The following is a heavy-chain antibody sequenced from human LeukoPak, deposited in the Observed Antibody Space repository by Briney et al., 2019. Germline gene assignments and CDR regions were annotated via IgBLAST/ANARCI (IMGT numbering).Heavy chain of an antibody. CDR3: ARDVTLGNFDY. CDR2: ISSSSSYK. CDR1: GFTFSSYS. V-gene: IGHV3-21*01. D-gene: IGHD3-16*01. J-gene: IGHJ4*02. Sequence: PGGSLRLSCAASGFTFSSYSMNWVRQAPGKGLEWVSSISSSSSYKYYADSVKGRFTISRDNAKNSLYLQMNSLRAEDTAVYYCARDVTLGNFDYWGQGILVIVSS.